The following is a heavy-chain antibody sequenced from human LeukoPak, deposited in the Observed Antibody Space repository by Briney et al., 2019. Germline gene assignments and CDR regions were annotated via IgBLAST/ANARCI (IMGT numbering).Heavy chain of an antibody. CDR2: IYYSGST. J-gene: IGHJ4*02. CDR3: ARGFLEWLPHLDY. CDR1: GGSISSYY. D-gene: IGHD3-3*01. V-gene: IGHV4-59*08. Sequence: SETLSLTCTVSGGSISSYYWSWIRQPPGKGLEWIGYIYYSGSTNYNPSLKSRVTTSVDTSKNQFSLKLSSVTAADTAVYYCARGFLEWLPHLDYWGQGTLVTVSS.